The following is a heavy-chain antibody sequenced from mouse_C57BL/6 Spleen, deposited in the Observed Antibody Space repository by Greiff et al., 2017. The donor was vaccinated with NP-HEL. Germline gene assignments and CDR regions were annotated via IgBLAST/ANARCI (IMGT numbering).Heavy chain of an antibody. J-gene: IGHJ4*01. CDR2: IYPGSGST. CDR1: GYTFPSYW. V-gene: IGHV1-55*01. D-gene: IGHD2-4*01. Sequence: QVQLQQPGAELVKPGASVKMSCKASGYTFPSYWITWVKQRPGHGLEWIGDIYPGSGSTNYNEKFKSKATLTVDTSSSTAYMQLSSLTSEDSAVYYCARSGYDYDAYYAMDYWRQGTSVTVSS. CDR3: ARSGYDYDAYYAMDY.